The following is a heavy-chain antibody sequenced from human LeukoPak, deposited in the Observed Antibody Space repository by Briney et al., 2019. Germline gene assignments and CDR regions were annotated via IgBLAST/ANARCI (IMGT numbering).Heavy chain of an antibody. CDR3: ARDITVAGNRFDY. CDR2: IIPIFGTA. V-gene: IGHV1-69*05. CDR1: GGTFSSYA. D-gene: IGHD6-19*01. Sequence: ASVKVSCKASGGTFSSYAISWVRQAPGQGLEWMGGIIPIFGTANYAQKFQGRVTITTDESTGTAYMELSSLRSEDTAVYYCARDITVAGNRFDYWGQGTLVTVSS. J-gene: IGHJ4*02.